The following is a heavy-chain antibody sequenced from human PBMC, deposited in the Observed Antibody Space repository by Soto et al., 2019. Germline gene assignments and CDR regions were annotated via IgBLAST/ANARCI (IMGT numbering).Heavy chain of an antibody. Sequence: SVKVSCKASGGTFSSYTISWVRQAPGQGLEWMGRIIPILGIANYAQKFQGRVTITADKSTSTAYMELSSLRSEDTAVYYCASTISSDYYYMDVWGKGTTVTVSS. CDR1: GGTFSSYT. CDR2: IIPILGIA. D-gene: IGHD6-19*01. V-gene: IGHV1-69*02. J-gene: IGHJ6*03. CDR3: ASTISSDYYYMDV.